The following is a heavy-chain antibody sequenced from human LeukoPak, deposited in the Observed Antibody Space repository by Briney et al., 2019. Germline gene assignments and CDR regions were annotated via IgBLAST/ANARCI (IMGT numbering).Heavy chain of an antibody. CDR3: ANALTGDPRLLDPLMDV. CDR1: GFTFSIYA. CDR2: ISEDAGSNK. J-gene: IGHJ6*02. Sequence: ERSLRLSCAASGFTFSIYAFHWVRQAPGKGLEWVAFISEDAGSNKYYADSVKGRFTISRDNSQNTVFLQMRSLTPEDTAAYYCANALTGDPRLLDPLMDVWGPGTTVIVSS. D-gene: IGHD7-27*01. V-gene: IGHV3-30-3*01.